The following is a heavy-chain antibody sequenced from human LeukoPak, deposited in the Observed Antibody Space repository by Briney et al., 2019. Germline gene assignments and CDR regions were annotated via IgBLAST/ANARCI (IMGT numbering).Heavy chain of an antibody. Sequence: ASVKVSCKASRYTFTSYYMHWVRQAPGQGLEWMGIINPSGGSTSYAQKFQGRVTMTRDMSTSTVYMELSSLRSEDTAVYYCARLGRGSQDDYWGQGTLVTVSS. J-gene: IGHJ4*02. CDR1: RYTFTSYY. D-gene: IGHD1-26*01. V-gene: IGHV1-46*01. CDR2: INPSGGST. CDR3: ARLGRGSQDDY.